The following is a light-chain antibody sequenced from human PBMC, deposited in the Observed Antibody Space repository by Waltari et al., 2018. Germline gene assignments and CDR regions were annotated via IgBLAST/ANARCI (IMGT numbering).Light chain of an antibody. CDR2: GAS. J-gene: IGKJ2*01. CDR3: QQYGRSPPYT. V-gene: IGKV3-20*01. CDR1: QSVGSNY. Sequence: EIVLTQSPGTLSLSPGERATLSCRASQSVGSNYLAWYQHNPGQAPRLLIYGASSRATGIPDRFSGSGSGTDFTLTISRLEPEDFAVYYCQQYGRSPPYTFGQGTKLEIK.